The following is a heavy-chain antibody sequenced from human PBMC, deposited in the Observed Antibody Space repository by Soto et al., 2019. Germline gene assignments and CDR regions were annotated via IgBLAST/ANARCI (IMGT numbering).Heavy chain of an antibody. CDR1: GYIFRNYY. CDR3: ARGRNYYGDY. D-gene: IGHD1-1*01. Sequence: QVQLVQSGAEVKKPGASVKVACKSSGYIFRNYYITWVRQAPGQGLEWMGWISAYNGNTNYAQKVQGRVTMTTDTSASTAYRELRSLRFDDTAVYYCARGRNYYGDYWGQGTLVTVSS. CDR2: ISAYNGNT. V-gene: IGHV1-18*04. J-gene: IGHJ4*02.